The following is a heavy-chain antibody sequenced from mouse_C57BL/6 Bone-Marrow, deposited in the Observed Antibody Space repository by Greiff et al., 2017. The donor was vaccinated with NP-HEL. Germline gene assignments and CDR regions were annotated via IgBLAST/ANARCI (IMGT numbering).Heavy chain of an antibody. CDR2: IDPSDSYT. CDR1: GYTFTSYW. D-gene: IGHD1-1*01. V-gene: IGHV1-50*01. Sequence: QVQLQQPGAELVKPGASVKLSCKASGYTFTSYWMQWVKQRPGQGLEWIGEIDPSDSYTNYNQKFKGKATLTVDTSSSTAYMQLSSLTSEDSAVYYCARRRITTHFDNWGQGTTLTVSS. J-gene: IGHJ2*01. CDR3: ARRRITTHFDN.